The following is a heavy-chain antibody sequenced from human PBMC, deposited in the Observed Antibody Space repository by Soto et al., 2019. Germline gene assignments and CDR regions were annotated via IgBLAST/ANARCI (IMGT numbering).Heavy chain of an antibody. CDR2: ISSSSSYI. J-gene: IGHJ3*02. CDR3: AGDCSVGSCYLNAFDI. CDR1: GFSFGSYS. D-gene: IGHD2-15*01. Sequence: GGSLRLSCAASGFSFGSYSMNWVRQAPGKGLEWVSSISSSSSYIYYADSGKGRFTISRENAKNSLYLQMNRLRAEDTAVFYCAGDCSVGSCYLNAFDIWGQGTMVTVSS. V-gene: IGHV3-21*01.